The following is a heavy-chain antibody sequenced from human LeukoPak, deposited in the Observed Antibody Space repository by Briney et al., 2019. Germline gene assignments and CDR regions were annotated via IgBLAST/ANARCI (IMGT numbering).Heavy chain of an antibody. D-gene: IGHD3-22*01. Sequence: ASVKVSCKASGYTFTSYDINWVRQATGQGLEWMGWMNPNSGNTGYAQKFQGRVTITADESTSTAYMELSSLRSEDTAVYYCAREPDSSGYYFDYWGQGTLVTVSS. V-gene: IGHV1-8*01. J-gene: IGHJ4*02. CDR1: GYTFTSYD. CDR3: AREPDSSGYYFDY. CDR2: MNPNSGNT.